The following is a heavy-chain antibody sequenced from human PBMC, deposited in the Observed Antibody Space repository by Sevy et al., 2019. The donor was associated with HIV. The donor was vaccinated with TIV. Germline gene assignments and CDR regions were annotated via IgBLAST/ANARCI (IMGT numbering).Heavy chain of an antibody. CDR3: ARVVLRFLEWLPWFDP. CDR1: GGSVSSGSYY. V-gene: IGHV4-61*01. D-gene: IGHD3-3*01. CDR2: IYYSGST. J-gene: IGHJ5*02. Sequence: SETLSLTCTVSGGSVSSGSYYWSWIRQPPGKGLVWIGYIYYSGSTNYNPSLKSRVTISVDTSKNLFSLKLSSVTAADTAVYYCARVVLRFLEWLPWFDPWGQGTLVTVSS.